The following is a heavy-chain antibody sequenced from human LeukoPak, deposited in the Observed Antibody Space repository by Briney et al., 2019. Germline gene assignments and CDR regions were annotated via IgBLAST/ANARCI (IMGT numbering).Heavy chain of an antibody. CDR3: DTIRYQAFDI. CDR1: GDSFTSYW. CDR2: IDPSDSYI. V-gene: IGHV5-10-1*01. D-gene: IGHD3-9*01. J-gene: IGHJ3*02. Sequence: GESLKISCKGSGDSFTSYWITWVRQMPGKGLEWMGRIDPSDSYINYSPSFQGHVTITADKSISTAYLQWSSLKASDTVMYSCDTIRYQAFDIWGQGTLVTVSS.